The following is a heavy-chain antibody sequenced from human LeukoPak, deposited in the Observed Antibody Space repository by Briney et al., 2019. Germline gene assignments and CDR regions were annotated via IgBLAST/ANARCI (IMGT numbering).Heavy chain of an antibody. CDR3: ASIFY. J-gene: IGHJ4*02. Sequence: GGSLRLSCAASGFTFSSYSMNWVRQAPGKGLEWVSVIYSGGSTYYADSVKGRFTISRDNSKNTLYLQMNSLRAEDTAVYYCASIFYWGQGTLVTVSS. CDR2: IYSGGST. CDR1: GFTFSSYS. V-gene: IGHV3-66*01.